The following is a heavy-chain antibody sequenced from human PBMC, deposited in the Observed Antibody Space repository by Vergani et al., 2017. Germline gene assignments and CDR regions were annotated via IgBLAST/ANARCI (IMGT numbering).Heavy chain of an antibody. CDR3: ARTRSSYYYGMDV. CDR1: GFSLSNARMG. J-gene: IGHJ6*02. Sequence: QITLKESGPTLVKPTETLTLTCTVSGFSLSNARMGVSWIRQPPGKALEWLAHIFSNDEKSYSTSLKSRLTIAKDTSKSQVVLTMTNMDPVDTATYYCARTRSSYYYGMDVWGQGTTVTVSS. D-gene: IGHD5/OR15-5a*01. V-gene: IGHV2-26*01. CDR2: IFSNDEK.